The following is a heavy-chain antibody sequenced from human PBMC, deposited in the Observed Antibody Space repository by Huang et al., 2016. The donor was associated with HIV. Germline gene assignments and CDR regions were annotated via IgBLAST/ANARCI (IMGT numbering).Heavy chain of an antibody. CDR3: ARDPYYSNRWKRNDASFL. Sequence: QVQLVQSGGEVMQPGASVRVSCKASGYDFGSYGMGWVRQAPGQGREWLGWIGSDRRDTSSAQKFQGRDTMTTDTSTTTTYMELRSLRSDDTAMYYCARDPYYSNRWKRNDASFLWGQGTMITVSS. V-gene: IGHV1-18*01. CDR1: GYDFGSYG. D-gene: IGHD4-4*01. J-gene: IGHJ3*01. CDR2: IGSDRRDT.